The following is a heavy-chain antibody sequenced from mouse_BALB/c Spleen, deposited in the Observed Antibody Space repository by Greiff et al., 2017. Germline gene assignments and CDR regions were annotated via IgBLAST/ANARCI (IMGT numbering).Heavy chain of an antibody. J-gene: IGHJ1*01. CDR2: ISSGSSTI. V-gene: IGHV5-17*02. Sequence: EVQLVESGGGLVQPGGSRKLSCAASGFTFSSFGMHWVRQAPEKGLEWVAYISSGSSTIYYADTVKGRFTISRDNPKNTLFLQMTSLRSEDTAMYYCARWGLTYAGYFDVWGAGTTVTVSA. D-gene: IGHD1-1*01. CDR1: GFTFSSFG. CDR3: ARWGLTYAGYFDV.